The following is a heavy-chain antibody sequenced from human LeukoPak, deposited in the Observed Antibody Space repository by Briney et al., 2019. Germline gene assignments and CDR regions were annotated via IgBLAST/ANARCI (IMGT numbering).Heavy chain of an antibody. V-gene: IGHV3-21*01. J-gene: IGHJ3*02. Sequence: GGSLRLSCGDSGFTFSTFAMTWVRQAPGKGLEWVSSISSGSSYIFYADSVKGRFTISRDNAKNSLYLQMNSLRAEDTAVYYCARQVGVDDAFDIWGQGTMVTISS. D-gene: IGHD1-26*01. CDR2: ISSGSSYI. CDR3: ARQVGVDDAFDI. CDR1: GFTFSTFA.